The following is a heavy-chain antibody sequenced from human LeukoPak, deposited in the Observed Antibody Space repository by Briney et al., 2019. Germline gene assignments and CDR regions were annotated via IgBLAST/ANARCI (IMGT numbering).Heavy chain of an antibody. V-gene: IGHV4-59*01. CDR2: IYYSGST. D-gene: IGHD3-22*01. CDR3: ARDDSSGYDY. Sequence: SETLSLTCTVSGVSISSYYWSWLRQPPGKGLEWIGYIYYSGSTNYNPSLKSRVTISVDTSKNQFSLKLSSVTAADTAVYYCARDDSSGYDYWGQGTLVTVSS. CDR1: GVSISSYY. J-gene: IGHJ4*02.